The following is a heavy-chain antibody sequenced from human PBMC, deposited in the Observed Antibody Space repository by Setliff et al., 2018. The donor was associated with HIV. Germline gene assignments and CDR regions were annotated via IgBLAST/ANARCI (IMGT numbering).Heavy chain of an antibody. Sequence: SETLSLTCTVSGGSISKYFWSWIRQSAEKGLEWIGRIYSSGSTDQNPSLKSRVSMSVDTSKSQFSLNLSSVTAADTAVYYCARSLDYSGSGSYYVGWFDLWGQGIPGTSPQ. CDR1: GGSISKYF. D-gene: IGHD3-10*01. CDR3: ARSLDYSGSGSYYVGWFDL. V-gene: IGHV4-4*07. J-gene: IGHJ5*02. CDR2: IYSSGST.